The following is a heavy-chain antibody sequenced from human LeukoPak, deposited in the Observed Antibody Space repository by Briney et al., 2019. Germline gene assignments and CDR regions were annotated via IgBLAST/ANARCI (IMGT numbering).Heavy chain of an antibody. CDR2: VHDSGST. CDR3: ARHRRSSRGGSRYSQGRFDY. Sequence: SETLSLTCTVSGGPVSSTDHYWGWIRQPPGKTLEWIGSVHDSGSTYYNPSLKSPVTMSVDTSKNQFSLNLSSVTAADTAIYYCARHRRSSRGGSRYSQGRFDYWGQGTLVTLSS. V-gene: IGHV4-39*01. CDR1: GGPVSSTDHY. J-gene: IGHJ4*02. D-gene: IGHD3-22*01.